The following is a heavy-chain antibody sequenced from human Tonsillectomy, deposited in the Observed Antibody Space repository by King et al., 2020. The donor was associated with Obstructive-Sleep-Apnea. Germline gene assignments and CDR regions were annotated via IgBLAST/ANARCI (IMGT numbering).Heavy chain of an antibody. CDR3: ARETLATASFDY. J-gene: IGHJ4*02. Sequence: VQLQESGPGLVKPSGTLSLTCAVSGDSISNYNCWSWVRQPPGKGLEWLGEIYHSGSINYNPSLKSRVTISVDKSKNQFSLKLSSVTAADTGVYYCARETLATASFDYWGQGTLVTVSS. CDR2: IYHSGSI. V-gene: IGHV4-4*02. D-gene: IGHD6-6*01. CDR1: GDSISNYNC.